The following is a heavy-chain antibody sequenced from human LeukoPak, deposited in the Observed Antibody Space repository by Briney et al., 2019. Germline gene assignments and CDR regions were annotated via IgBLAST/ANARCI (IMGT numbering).Heavy chain of an antibody. CDR2: INSDGSST. CDR3: AKTYYYDSSGYYYPYYFDY. J-gene: IGHJ4*02. D-gene: IGHD3-22*01. CDR1: GVAFSNYW. Sequence: GGSLRLSCAASGVAFSNYWMHWVRQAPGKGLVWVSRINSDGSSTSYADSVKGRFTISRDNAKNTLYLQMNSLRAEDMAVYYCAKTYYYDSSGYYYPYYFDYWGQGTLVTVSS. V-gene: IGHV3-74*01.